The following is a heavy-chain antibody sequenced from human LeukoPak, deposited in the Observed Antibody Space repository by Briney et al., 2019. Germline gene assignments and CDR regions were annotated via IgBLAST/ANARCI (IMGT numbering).Heavy chain of an antibody. J-gene: IGHJ4*02. Sequence: GGSLRLSCAASGFTFSSYGMNWVRQAPGKGLEWVAFIRYDGSNKYYADSVKGRFTISRDNSKNTLYLQMNSLRAEDTAVYYCASDRTYYYDSSGYDYAYCLDYWGQGTLVTVSS. CDR3: ASDRTYYYDSSGYDYAYCLDY. D-gene: IGHD3-22*01. CDR2: IRYDGSNK. CDR1: GFTFSSYG. V-gene: IGHV3-30*02.